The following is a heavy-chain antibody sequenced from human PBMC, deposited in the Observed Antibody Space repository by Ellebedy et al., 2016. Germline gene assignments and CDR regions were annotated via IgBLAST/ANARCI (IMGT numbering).Heavy chain of an antibody. V-gene: IGHV3-23*01. D-gene: IGHD2-2*01. Sequence: GESLKISCAASGFTFSSYAMSWVRQAPGKGLEWVSAISGNGGSTFYADSVKGRFTISRDNSKNMLYLQMNSLRAKDTAVHYCARIKGYCSSTSCSYGMDVWGQGTTVTVSS. J-gene: IGHJ6*02. CDR1: GFTFSSYA. CDR2: ISGNGGST. CDR3: ARIKGYCSSTSCSYGMDV.